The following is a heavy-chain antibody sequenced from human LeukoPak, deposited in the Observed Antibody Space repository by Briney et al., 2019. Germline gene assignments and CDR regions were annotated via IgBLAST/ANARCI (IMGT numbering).Heavy chain of an antibody. CDR2: MFHSGDT. Sequence: PSETLSLTCGVSGYSIRSGSYWGSIRQPPGKGLEWIGCMFHSGDTYHNPSLKSRVTISADTSKNQFSLKLTSVTAADTAVYYCAKVGAYGDYARHDYWGQGTLVTVSS. CDR3: AKVGAYGDYARHDY. J-gene: IGHJ4*02. D-gene: IGHD4-17*01. CDR1: GYSIRSGSY. V-gene: IGHV4-38-2*01.